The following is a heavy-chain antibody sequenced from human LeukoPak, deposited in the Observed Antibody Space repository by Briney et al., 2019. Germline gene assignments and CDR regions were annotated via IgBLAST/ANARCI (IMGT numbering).Heavy chain of an antibody. Sequence: SETLSLTCTVSGGSISSSSYYWGWIRQPPGKGLEWIGSIYYSGSTYYNPSLKSRVTISVDTSKNQFSLRLSSVTAADTAVYYCARGLNNRKSGRRFDVFEIWGQGTMVTVSS. V-gene: IGHV4-39*07. D-gene: IGHD3-3*01. CDR1: GGSISSSSYY. CDR3: ARGLNNRKSGRRFDVFEI. J-gene: IGHJ3*02. CDR2: IYYSGST.